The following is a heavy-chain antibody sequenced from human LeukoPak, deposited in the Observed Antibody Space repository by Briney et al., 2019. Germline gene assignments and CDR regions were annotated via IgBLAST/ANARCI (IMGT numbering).Heavy chain of an antibody. J-gene: IGHJ4*02. V-gene: IGHV4-38-2*01. CDR3: ARGYSYGSWVN. CDR1: TYSIRNDFY. Sequence: SETLSLTCAVSTYSIRNDFYWGWIRQPPGKGLEWIASIYHSGRTYYNPSLKSRVTISVDTSKNQFSLKLTSVTAADTAVYYSARGYSYGSWVNWGPGTLVTVSS. D-gene: IGHD5-18*01. CDR2: IYHSGRT.